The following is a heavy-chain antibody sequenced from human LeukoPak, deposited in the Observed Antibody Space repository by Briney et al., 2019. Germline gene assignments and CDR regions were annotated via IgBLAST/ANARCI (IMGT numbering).Heavy chain of an antibody. Sequence: SETLSLTCTVSGGSISSYYWSWIRQPPGKGLEWIGHIYYGGSANYNPSLRSRVTISLDTSKNQFSLKLTSVTAADTAVYYCAKVGDGYNQRYYFDYWGQGILVTVSS. V-gene: IGHV4-59*12. J-gene: IGHJ4*02. D-gene: IGHD5-24*01. CDR1: GGSISSYY. CDR2: IYYGGSA. CDR3: AKVGDGYNQRYYFDY.